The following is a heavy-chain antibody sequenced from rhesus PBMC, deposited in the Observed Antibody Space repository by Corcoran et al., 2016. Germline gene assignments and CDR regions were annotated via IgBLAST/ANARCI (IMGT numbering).Heavy chain of an antibody. CDR1: GGSISSSNW. CDR2: ISGSSGST. D-gene: IGHD3-16*01. CDR3: ARVAWYYSGSYYYGAFDF. Sequence: QVQLQESGPGLVKPSETLSLTCAVSGGSISSSNWWSWIRQPPGKGLVWIGYISGSSGSTYYNPSLKSRVTISTDTSKIQFSLKRSSVTAADTAVYYCARVAWYYSGSYYYGAFDFWGQGLRVTVSS. V-gene: IGHV4-65*01. J-gene: IGHJ3*01.